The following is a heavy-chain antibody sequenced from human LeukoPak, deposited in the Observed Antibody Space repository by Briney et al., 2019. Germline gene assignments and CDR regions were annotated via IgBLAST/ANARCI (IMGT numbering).Heavy chain of an antibody. D-gene: IGHD6-19*01. CDR3: AKDQGIAVAGTDDAFDI. CDR2: IAYDGSNE. V-gene: IGHV3-30*18. J-gene: IGHJ3*02. CDR1: GFTFSNYG. Sequence: GRSLRLSCAASGFTFSNYGMHWVRQAPGKGLEWVAVIAYDGSNEYHAEFVKGRFTISRDNSKNTLYLQMYSLRAEDTAVYFCAKDQGIAVAGTDDAFDIWGQGTRVTVSS.